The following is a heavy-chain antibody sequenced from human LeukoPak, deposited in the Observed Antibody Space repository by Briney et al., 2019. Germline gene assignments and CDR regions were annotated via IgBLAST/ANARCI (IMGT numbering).Heavy chain of an antibody. CDR3: AKGHCGGDCYPTDAFDI. J-gene: IGHJ3*02. V-gene: IGHV3-23*01. CDR2: ISGSGGST. Sequence: TGGSQRLSCAASGFTFSSYAMSWVRQAPGKGLEWVSAISGSGGSTYYADSVKGRFTSSRDNSKNTLYLQMNSLRAEDTAVYYCAKGHCGGDCYPTDAFDIWGQGTMVTVSS. D-gene: IGHD2-21*02. CDR1: GFTFSSYA.